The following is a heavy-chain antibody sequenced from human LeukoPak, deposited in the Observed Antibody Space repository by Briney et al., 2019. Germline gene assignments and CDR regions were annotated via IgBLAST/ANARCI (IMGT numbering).Heavy chain of an antibody. V-gene: IGHV3-48*03. Sequence: PGGSLRLSCAASGFTFSSYEMNWVRQAPGKGLEWVSYISSSGSTIYYADSVEGRFIISRDNAKNSLYLQMNSLRAEDTAVYYCARGKYYSWYYFDYWGQGTLVTVSS. D-gene: IGHD3-10*01. CDR2: ISSSGSTI. CDR3: ARGKYYSWYYFDY. CDR1: GFTFSSYE. J-gene: IGHJ4*02.